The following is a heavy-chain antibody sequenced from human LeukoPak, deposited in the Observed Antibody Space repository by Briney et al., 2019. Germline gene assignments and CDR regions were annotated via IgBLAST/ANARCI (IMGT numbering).Heavy chain of an antibody. J-gene: IGHJ4*02. D-gene: IGHD1-1*01. Sequence: PGGSLRLSCAASGFTVSSNYMTWVRQAPGKGLEWVSVIYTGGSTSYADSVKGRFTISRDNSKNTLYLQMNSLGAEDTAVYYCARGSQLVFDYWGQGTLVTVSS. CDR1: GFTVSSNY. CDR3: ARGSQLVFDY. V-gene: IGHV3-53*01. CDR2: IYTGGST.